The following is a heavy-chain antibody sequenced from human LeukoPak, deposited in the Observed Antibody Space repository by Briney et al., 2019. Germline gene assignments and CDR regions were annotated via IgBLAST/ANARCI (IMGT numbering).Heavy chain of an antibody. CDR2: FYTDGST. CDR3: ARGGFSSFGP. D-gene: IGHD3-10*01. CDR1: GGFISGCY. J-gene: IGHJ5*02. Sequence: SETLSLTCTVSGGFISGCYWSWIRQPAGKGLEWIGRFYTDGSTNYNPSLKSRVTMSVDTSKKQFSLKLTSITAADTAVYYCARGGFSSFGPWGQGILVTVSS. V-gene: IGHV4-4*07.